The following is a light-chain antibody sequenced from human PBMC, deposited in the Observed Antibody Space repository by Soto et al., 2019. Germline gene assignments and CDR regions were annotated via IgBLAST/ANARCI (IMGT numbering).Light chain of an antibody. CDR3: QQYYSNPIT. Sequence: DIVMTQSPDSLAVSLGERATINCKSSQSVFYHSNNRNYLAWYQQKPGQPPKLLIFWASTRESGVPDRFSGSGPGTDFTLTISSLQAEDVAVYYCQQYYSNPITFGPGTRVDI. CDR1: QSVFYHSNNRNY. J-gene: IGKJ3*01. V-gene: IGKV4-1*01. CDR2: WAS.